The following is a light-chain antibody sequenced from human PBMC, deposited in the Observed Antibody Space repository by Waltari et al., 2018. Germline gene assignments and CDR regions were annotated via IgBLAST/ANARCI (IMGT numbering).Light chain of an antibody. CDR1: QSVSSK. V-gene: IGKV3-15*01. J-gene: IGKJ2*01. CDR3: QHYNNWPPMYT. Sequence: ETVMTQSPATLSVSPGERANLSCRASQSVSSKLALYQQKPGQAPRLLIYGASTRATGIPARFSGSGSGTEFTLTISSLQSEDFAVYYCQHYNNWPPMYTFGQGTKLEI. CDR2: GAS.